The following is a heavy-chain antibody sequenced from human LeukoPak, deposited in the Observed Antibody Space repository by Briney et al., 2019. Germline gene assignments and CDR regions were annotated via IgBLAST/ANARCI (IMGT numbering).Heavy chain of an antibody. Sequence: GGSLRLSCAASGFSYSRRDLHWVGQATGKGLERVSAVGVAHETHYTDSVKGRFTITRENANNFLYLQMNSLRAGDTAIYYCARVSLGGNGFDHWGQGTLVTVSS. J-gene: IGHJ4*02. CDR2: VGVAHET. CDR1: GFSYSRRD. V-gene: IGHV3-13*01. D-gene: IGHD4-23*01. CDR3: ARVSLGGNGFDH.